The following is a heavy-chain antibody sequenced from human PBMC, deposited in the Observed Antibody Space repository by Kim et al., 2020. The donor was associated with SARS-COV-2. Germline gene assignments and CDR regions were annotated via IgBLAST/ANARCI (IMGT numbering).Heavy chain of an antibody. CDR2: IYTSGST. D-gene: IGHD2-15*01. J-gene: IGHJ3*02. CDR3: AREGEDIVVVVAAGAFDI. Sequence: SETLSLTCTVSGGSISSYYWSWIRQPAGKGLEWIGRIYTSGSTNYNPSLKSRVTMSVDTSKNQFSLKLSSVTAADTAVYYCAREGEDIVVVVAAGAFDIWGQGTMVTVSS. V-gene: IGHV4-4*07. CDR1: GGSISSYY.